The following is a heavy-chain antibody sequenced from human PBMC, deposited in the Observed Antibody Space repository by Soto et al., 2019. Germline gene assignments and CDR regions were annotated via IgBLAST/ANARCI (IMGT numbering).Heavy chain of an antibody. D-gene: IGHD3-9*01. J-gene: IGHJ4*02. CDR2: INHSGST. Sequence: PSETLSLTCAVYGGSFSGYYWSWIRQPPGKGLEWIGEINHSGSTNYNPSLKSRVTISVDTSKNQFSLKLSSVTAADTAVYYCARSPSHVLRYFDAGFDYWGQGTLVTVSS. CDR1: GGSFSGYY. CDR3: ARSPSHVLRYFDAGFDY. V-gene: IGHV4-34*01.